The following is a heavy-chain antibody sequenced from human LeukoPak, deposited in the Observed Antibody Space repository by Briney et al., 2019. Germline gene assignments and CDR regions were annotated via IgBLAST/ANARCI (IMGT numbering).Heavy chain of an antibody. CDR1: GFTFSSYA. V-gene: IGHV3-30-3*01. CDR3: AKEIGPGIAVAGRCDY. D-gene: IGHD6-19*01. CDR2: VSYGGSNI. Sequence: GGSLRLSCAASGFTFSSYAMHWVRQAPDKGLEWLAVVSYGGSNIYYADSVKGRFTISRDNSKNTLYLQMNSLRAEDTAVYYCAKEIGPGIAVAGRCDYWGQGTLVTVSS. J-gene: IGHJ4*02.